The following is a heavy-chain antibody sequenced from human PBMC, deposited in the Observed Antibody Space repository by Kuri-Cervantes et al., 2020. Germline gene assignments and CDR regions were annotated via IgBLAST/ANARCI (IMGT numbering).Heavy chain of an antibody. V-gene: IGHV3-30*18. Sequence: GESLKISCAASGFTFSSYGMHWVRQAPGKGLERVAVISYDGSNKYYADSVKGRFTISRDNSKNTLYLQMNSLRAEDTAVYYCAKDTYYDFWSGFHYYGMDVWGQGTTVTVSS. J-gene: IGHJ6*02. CDR3: AKDTYYDFWSGFHYYGMDV. CDR2: ISYDGSNK. CDR1: GFTFSSYG. D-gene: IGHD3-3*01.